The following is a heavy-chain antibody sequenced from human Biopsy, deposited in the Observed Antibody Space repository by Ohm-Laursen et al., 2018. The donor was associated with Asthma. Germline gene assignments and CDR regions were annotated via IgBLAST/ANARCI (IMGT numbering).Heavy chain of an antibody. D-gene: IGHD6-6*01. CDR3: ARGKTWGRSYYFDY. CDR1: GFTFSNYG. V-gene: IGHV3-30*03. J-gene: IGHJ4*02. CDR2: ISFDGSNK. Sequence: SLRLSCAASGFTFSNYGMHWVRQAPGKGLEWVAVISFDGSNKDFADSVKGRFTISRDNSKNTMYLEMNSLRGDDTAVYYCARGKTWGRSYYFDYWGQGTLVTVSS.